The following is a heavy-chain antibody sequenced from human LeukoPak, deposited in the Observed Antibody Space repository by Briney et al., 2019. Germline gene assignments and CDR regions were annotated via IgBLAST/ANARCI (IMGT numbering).Heavy chain of an antibody. Sequence: GGSLRLSCAASGFTFSSYWMSRVRQAPGKGLEWVANIKQDGSKKNYVDSVKGRFTISRDNAKNSLYLQMNSLRVEDTAVYYCARFISLGGWGQGAPVTVSS. CDR3: ARFISLGG. D-gene: IGHD3-10*01. CDR1: GFTFSSYW. CDR2: IKQDGSKK. J-gene: IGHJ4*02. V-gene: IGHV3-7*01.